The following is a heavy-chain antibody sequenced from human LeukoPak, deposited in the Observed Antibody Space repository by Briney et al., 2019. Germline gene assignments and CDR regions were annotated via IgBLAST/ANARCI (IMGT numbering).Heavy chain of an antibody. CDR1: GYTFTSYA. D-gene: IGHD4-17*01. J-gene: IGHJ5*02. V-gene: IGHV1-3*03. CDR3: AAIHGDYTNWFDP. CDR2: INAGNGNT. Sequence: GASVKVSCKASGYTFTSYAMHWVRQAPGQRLEWMGWINAGNGNTKYSQEFQGRVTITRDTSASTAYMELSSLRSEDMAVYYCAAIHGDYTNWFDPWGQGTLVTVSS.